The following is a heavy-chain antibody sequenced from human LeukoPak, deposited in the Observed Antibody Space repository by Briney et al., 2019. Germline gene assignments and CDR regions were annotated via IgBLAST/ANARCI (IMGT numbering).Heavy chain of an antibody. CDR1: GYTFTSYG. CDR2: ISAYNGNT. CDR3: ARIYYYDSSGYYGNWFDP. J-gene: IGHJ5*02. V-gene: IGHV1-18*01. D-gene: IGHD3-22*01. Sequence: ASVKVSCKASGYTFTSYGISWVRQAPGQGLEWMGWISAYNGNTNYAQKLQGRATMTTDTSTSTAYMELRSLRSDDTAVYYCARIYYYDSSGYYGNWFDPWGQGTLVTVSS.